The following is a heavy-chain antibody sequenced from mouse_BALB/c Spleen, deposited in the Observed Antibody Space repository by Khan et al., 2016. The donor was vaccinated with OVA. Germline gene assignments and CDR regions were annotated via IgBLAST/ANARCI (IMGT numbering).Heavy chain of an antibody. V-gene: IGHV3-2*02. CDR3: ARKDYYDYDPFPY. CDR1: GYPITSEYA. D-gene: IGHD2-4*01. J-gene: IGHJ3*01. Sequence: EVQLQESGPGLVKPSQSLSLTCTVTGYPITSEYAWNWIRQLPGNKLEWMGYINYSGNTRYNPSLKSRASITRDTSKNPFFLKLNSVTTDDTATYYCARKDYYDYDPFPYWGQGTLVTVSA. CDR2: INYSGNT.